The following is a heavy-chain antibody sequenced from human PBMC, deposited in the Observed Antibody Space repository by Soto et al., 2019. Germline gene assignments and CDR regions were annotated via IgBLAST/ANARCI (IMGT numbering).Heavy chain of an antibody. J-gene: IGHJ4*02. CDR2: ISYDGTNE. V-gene: IGHV3-30*18. Sequence: GGSLRLSCTVAGFTFSAFAMYWVRQAPGKGLEWVALISYDGTNEDYAESVRGRFTISRDNSKNTLYLDMNSLSAEDSAVYFCAKGVVREPAYFDYWGQGTLVTVSS. D-gene: IGHD3-10*01. CDR3: AKGVVREPAYFDY. CDR1: GFTFSAFA.